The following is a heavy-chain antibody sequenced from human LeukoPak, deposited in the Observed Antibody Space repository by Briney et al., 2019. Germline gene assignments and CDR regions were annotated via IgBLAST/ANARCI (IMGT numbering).Heavy chain of an antibody. CDR2: IIPILGIA. CDR3: ARTSSSWSSYYGMDV. Sequence: ASVKVSCKASGGTFSSYAISWVRQAPGQGLEWMGRIIPILGIANYAQKFQGRVTITADKSTSTAYMELSSLRSEDTAVYYCARTSSSWSSYYGMDVWGQGTTVTVSS. V-gene: IGHV1-69*04. D-gene: IGHD6-13*01. J-gene: IGHJ6*02. CDR1: GGTFSSYA.